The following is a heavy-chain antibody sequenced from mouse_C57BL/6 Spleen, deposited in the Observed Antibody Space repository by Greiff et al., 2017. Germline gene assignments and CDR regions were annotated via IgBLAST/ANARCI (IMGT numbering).Heavy chain of an antibody. Sequence: DVKLQESGPGLVKPSQSLSLTCSVTGYSITSGYYWNWIRQFPGNKLEWMGYISYDGSNNYNPSLKNRISITRDTSKNQFFLKLNSVTTEDTATYYCARDDPYFDYWGQGTTLTVSS. CDR1: GYSITSGYY. CDR3: ARDDPYFDY. CDR2: ISYDGSN. J-gene: IGHJ2*01. V-gene: IGHV3-6*01.